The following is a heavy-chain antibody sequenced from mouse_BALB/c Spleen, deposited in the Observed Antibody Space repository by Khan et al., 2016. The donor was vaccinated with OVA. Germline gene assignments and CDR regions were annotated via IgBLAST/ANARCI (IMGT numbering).Heavy chain of an antibody. CDR2: IDPFSGST. Sequence: VQLQQSGPELMKPGASVKISCMASGYSFTTYYIHWVMQSHGKSLEWIGFIDPFSGSTTYNQKFKGKATLTVDKSSSTAYIHLSNLTSEDSAVYYCTRHGYVAWFTYWGQGTLVTVSA. J-gene: IGHJ3*01. CDR3: TRHGYVAWFTY. D-gene: IGHD2-2*01. V-gene: IGHV1S135*01. CDR1: GYSFTTYY.